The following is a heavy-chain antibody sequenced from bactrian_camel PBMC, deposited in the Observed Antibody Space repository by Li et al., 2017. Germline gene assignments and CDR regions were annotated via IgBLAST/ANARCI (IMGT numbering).Heavy chain of an antibody. J-gene: IGHJ4*01. CDR3: AADELNHGLAWRGYTY. CDR1: GFDGPT. D-gene: IGHD1*01. Sequence: HVQLVESGGGSVQAGGSLRLSCTASGFDGPTMAWYRQAPGNGCELVSTIASEGPVYTADSVKGRFTMSRGNTGNTVYLQMNSLKPEDTAMYLCAADELNHGLAWRGYTYWSQGTQVTVS. CDR2: IASEGPV. V-gene: IGHV3S55*01.